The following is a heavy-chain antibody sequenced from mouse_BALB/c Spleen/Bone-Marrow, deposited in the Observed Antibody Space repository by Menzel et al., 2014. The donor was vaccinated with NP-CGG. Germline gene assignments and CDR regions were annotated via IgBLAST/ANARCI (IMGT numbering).Heavy chain of an antibody. D-gene: IGHD2-3*01. Sequence: VKVVESGAELVRPGTSVKVSCKASGYASSDYLMEWLKQRPGQGLEWIGVINPGSGSTNQNEKFKDKATLTADTSSNTAYMELSSLTSDDSAVYFCARYDGYLDYWGQGTTLTVSS. CDR2: INPGSGST. V-gene: IGHV1-54*01. J-gene: IGHJ2*01. CDR1: GYASSDYL. CDR3: ARYDGYLDY.